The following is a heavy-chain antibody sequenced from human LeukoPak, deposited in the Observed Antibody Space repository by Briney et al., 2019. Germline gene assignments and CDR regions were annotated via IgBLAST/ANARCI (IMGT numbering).Heavy chain of an antibody. CDR1: GGTFSSYA. V-gene: IGHV1-69*13. CDR3: AREGLNDYSNYVDY. D-gene: IGHD4-11*01. Sequence: SVKVSCKASGGTFSSYAISWVRQAPGQGLEWMGGIIPIFGTANYAQKFQGRVTITADESTSTAYMELSSLRSEDTAVYYCAREGLNDYSNYVDYWGQGTLVTVSS. J-gene: IGHJ4*02. CDR2: IIPIFGTA.